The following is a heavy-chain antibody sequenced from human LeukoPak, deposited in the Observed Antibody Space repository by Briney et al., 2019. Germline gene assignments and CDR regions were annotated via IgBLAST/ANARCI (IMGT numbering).Heavy chain of an antibody. D-gene: IGHD2-2*02. V-gene: IGHV4-4*07. Sequence: PSETLSLTCTVSGGAISSYYWSWTRQPAGKGLEWIGRIYTSGSTNYNPSLKSRVTMSVDTSKNQFSLKLSSVTAADTAVYYCARESLPDCSSTSCYTGYYYYMDVWGKGTTVTVSS. CDR3: ARESLPDCSSTSCYTGYYYYMDV. J-gene: IGHJ6*03. CDR2: IYTSGST. CDR1: GGAISSYY.